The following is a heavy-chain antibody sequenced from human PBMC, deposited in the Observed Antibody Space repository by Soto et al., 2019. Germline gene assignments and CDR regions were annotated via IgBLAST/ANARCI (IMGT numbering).Heavy chain of an antibody. V-gene: IGHV3-11*01. CDR1: GFTFRDYY. CDR2: ISGNGEII. D-gene: IGHD4-17*01. Sequence: GWSLRLSCAASGFTFRDYYIDWIRRAPGKGLEWISYISGNGEIIQYAASARGRFTISRDNAENSVYLEMDSLRAEDTALYYCARDVDADFRTDFDYWGRGTLVTVSS. CDR3: ARDVDADFRTDFDY. J-gene: IGHJ4*02.